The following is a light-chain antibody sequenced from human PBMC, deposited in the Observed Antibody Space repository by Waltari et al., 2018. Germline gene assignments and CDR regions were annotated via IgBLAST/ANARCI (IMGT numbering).Light chain of an antibody. CDR3: SSYTSSSTLGV. J-gene: IGLJ2*01. Sequence: QSALTQPASVSGSPGQSITISCTGTSSHVGGYNYASWYQQHPGKAPKLMIYEVSNRPSGVSNRFSGSKSGNTASLTISGLQAEDEADYYCSSYTSSSTLGVFGGGTKLTVL. CDR1: SSHVGGYNY. V-gene: IGLV2-14*01. CDR2: EVS.